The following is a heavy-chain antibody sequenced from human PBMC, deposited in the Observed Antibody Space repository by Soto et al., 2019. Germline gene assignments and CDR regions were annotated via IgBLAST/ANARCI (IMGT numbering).Heavy chain of an antibody. V-gene: IGHV4-39*01. CDR1: GGSISSSSYY. Sequence: PSETLSLTCTVSGGSISSSSYYWGWIRQPPGKGLEWIGSIFYSGSTYYNPSLKSRVTISVDTPKNQFSLKLSSLTAADTAVYYCARDYGMDVWGQGTTVTVSS. CDR2: IFYSGST. CDR3: ARDYGMDV. J-gene: IGHJ6*02.